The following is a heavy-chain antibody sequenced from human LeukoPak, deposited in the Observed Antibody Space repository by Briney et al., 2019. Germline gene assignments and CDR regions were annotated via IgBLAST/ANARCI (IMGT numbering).Heavy chain of an antibody. CDR1: GGSIGSSNW. CDR2: IYHSGST. V-gene: IGHV4-4*02. Sequence: SGTLSLTCAVSGGSIGSSNWWSWVRQPPGKGLEWIGEIYHSGSTNYNPSLKSRVTISVDKSKNQFSLKLSSVTAADTAVYYCARDREQYCGITNCYESNVLDIWGQGTMVTVSS. J-gene: IGHJ3*02. D-gene: IGHD2-2*01. CDR3: ARDREQYCGITNCYESNVLDI.